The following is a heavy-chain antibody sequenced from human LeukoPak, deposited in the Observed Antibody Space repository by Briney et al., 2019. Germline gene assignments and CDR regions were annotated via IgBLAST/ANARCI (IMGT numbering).Heavy chain of an antibody. CDR2: IFPSGGEI. J-gene: IGHJ4*02. Sequence: GGSLRLSCEASGFTFSTFAMIWVRQPPGKGLEWVSSIFPSGGEIHYADSVRGRFTISRDNSKSTLSLQMNSLRAEDTAVYYCARSVSGMATIPTFDYWGQGTLVTVSS. CDR3: ARSVSGMATIPTFDY. CDR1: GFTFSTFA. D-gene: IGHD5-24*01. V-gene: IGHV3-23*01.